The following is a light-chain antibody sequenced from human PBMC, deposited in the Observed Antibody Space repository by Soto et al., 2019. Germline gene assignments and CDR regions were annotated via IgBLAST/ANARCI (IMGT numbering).Light chain of an antibody. CDR1: QSISTW. CDR3: QQFNNYIT. V-gene: IGKV1-5*03. J-gene: IGKJ5*01. Sequence: DIQMTQSPSTLSAFVGDRVTITCRASQSISTWLAWYQQKPGKVPKLLIFKASSLQSGVPSRFSGSGSGTDFTLTISSLQPEDFATYYCQQFNNYITFGQGTRLE. CDR2: KAS.